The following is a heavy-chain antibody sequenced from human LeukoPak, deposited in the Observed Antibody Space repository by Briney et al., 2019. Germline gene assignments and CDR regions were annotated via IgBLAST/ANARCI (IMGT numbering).Heavy chain of an antibody. Sequence: ASVKVSCKASGYTSTSYDFNWVRQATGQRPEWMGWMSPNSGDTGYAQKFQDSVTMTRNTSISTAYMELSSLRSDDTAVYYCARGPPNWGYDYWGPGTLVTVSS. J-gene: IGHJ4*02. D-gene: IGHD7-27*01. CDR2: MSPNSGDT. V-gene: IGHV1-8*01. CDR1: GYTSTSYD. CDR3: ARGPPNWGYDY.